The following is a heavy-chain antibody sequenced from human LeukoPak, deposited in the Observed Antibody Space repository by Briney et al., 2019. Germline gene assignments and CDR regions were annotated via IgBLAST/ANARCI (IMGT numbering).Heavy chain of an antibody. CDR2: IYTSGST. CDR3: ARGWVGTPFTPSQQFDY. CDR1: GDSIGSYY. D-gene: IGHD4-23*01. V-gene: IGHV4-4*07. J-gene: IGHJ4*02. Sequence: SDTLSLTCTVSGDSIGSYYWSWIRQPAGKGLEWIGRIYTSGSTNYNPSLTSRVTMSLDTSKNQFSLILSSVTAADAAVYYCARGWVGTPFTPSQQFDYWGQGTLVTVSS.